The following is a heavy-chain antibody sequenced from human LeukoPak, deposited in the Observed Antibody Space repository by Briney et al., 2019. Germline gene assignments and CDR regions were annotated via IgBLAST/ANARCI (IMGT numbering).Heavy chain of an antibody. D-gene: IGHD4-23*01. CDR3: ARASHGRWDY. Sequence: SQTLSLTCALSGDSVSSNSATWNWIRQSPSRGLEWLGRTYYRSKWYNDYAVSAKSRLTINPDTANNQFSLQLNSVTPEDTAVYYCARASHGRWDYWGQGILATVSS. CDR2: TYYRSKWYN. J-gene: IGHJ4*02. V-gene: IGHV6-1*01. CDR1: GDSVSSNSAT.